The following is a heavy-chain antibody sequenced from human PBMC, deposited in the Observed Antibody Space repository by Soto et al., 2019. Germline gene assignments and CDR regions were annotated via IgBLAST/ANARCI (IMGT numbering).Heavy chain of an antibody. J-gene: IGHJ4*02. D-gene: IGHD5-12*01. CDR2: INHSGST. Sequence: SETLSLTCAVYGGSFSGYYWSWIRQPPGKGLEWIGEINHSGSTNYNPSLKSQVTISVDTSKNQFSLKLSSVTAADTAVYYCARGVATVVTSYFDYWGQGTLVTVSS. V-gene: IGHV4-34*01. CDR1: GGSFSGYY. CDR3: ARGVATVVTSYFDY.